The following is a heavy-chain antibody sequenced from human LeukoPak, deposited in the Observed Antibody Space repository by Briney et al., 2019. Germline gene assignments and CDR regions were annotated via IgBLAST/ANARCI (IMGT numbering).Heavy chain of an antibody. J-gene: IGHJ4*02. CDR2: IKEDGSER. CDR1: GLTFGRFW. CDR3: ARDLDVETVAMPGGY. V-gene: IGHV3-7*01. D-gene: IGHD2-2*01. Sequence: GGSLRLSCSTLGLTFGRFWTRGVPAATGRGPGWVANIKEDGSERNYVDSVKGRFTISRDNAQNSLYLQLNSLRAADTAVYYCARDLDVETVAMPGGYWGQGTLVTVSS.